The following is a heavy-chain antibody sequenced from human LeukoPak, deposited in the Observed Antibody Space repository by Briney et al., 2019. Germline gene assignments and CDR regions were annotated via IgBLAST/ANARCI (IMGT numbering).Heavy chain of an antibody. CDR2: IYSGGTT. Sequence: GGSLRLSCAVSGFTVSTKYMTWVRQAPGKGLEWVSVIYSGGTTYYTDSVKGRFTISRDHSKNILYLQMNTLRVEDTAVYYCARGDDALDIWGQGTMVTVSS. J-gene: IGHJ3*02. V-gene: IGHV3-66*01. CDR1: GFTVSTKY. CDR3: ARGDDALDI.